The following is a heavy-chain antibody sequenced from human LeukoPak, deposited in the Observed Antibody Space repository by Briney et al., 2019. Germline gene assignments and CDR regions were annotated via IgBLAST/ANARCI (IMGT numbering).Heavy chain of an antibody. Sequence: GGSLRLSCAASGFTFSSYGMHWVRQAPGKGLEWVAVISYDGSNKYYADSVKGRFTISRDNSKNTLYLQMNSLRAEDTAVYYCAKEKNDYGDYYFDYWGQGTLVTVS. D-gene: IGHD4-17*01. J-gene: IGHJ4*02. CDR3: AKEKNDYGDYYFDY. V-gene: IGHV3-30*18. CDR2: ISYDGSNK. CDR1: GFTFSSYG.